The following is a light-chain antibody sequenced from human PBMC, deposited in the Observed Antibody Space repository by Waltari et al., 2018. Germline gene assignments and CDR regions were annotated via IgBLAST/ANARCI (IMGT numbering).Light chain of an antibody. J-gene: IGKJ2*01. CDR2: VAS. V-gene: IGKV3-20*01. CDR1: QSVSSTY. Sequence: EIVLTQSLGTLSLSPGERATLSCTASQSVSSTYLAWYQQKPGQAPRLLIYVASRRATGVPDRFSGSGSGPDFTLTISRLEPEDFAVYYCQYYGGSYSFGQGTKLEIK. CDR3: QYYGGSYS.